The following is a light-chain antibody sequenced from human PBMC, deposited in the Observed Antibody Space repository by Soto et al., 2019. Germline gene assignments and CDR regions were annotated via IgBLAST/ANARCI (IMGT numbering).Light chain of an antibody. CDR3: AVWDGSLNVVV. CDR1: TSNVGTNP. CDR2: TNT. V-gene: IGLV1-44*01. Sequence: QSALTQPPSASGTPRQKVIISCSGSTSNVGTNPVTWYQHLPGAAPKLLIYTNTQRPSGVPDRFSGSKSGTSASLAVSGLQSEDEGDYYCAVWDGSLNVVVFGGGTKLTVL. J-gene: IGLJ2*01.